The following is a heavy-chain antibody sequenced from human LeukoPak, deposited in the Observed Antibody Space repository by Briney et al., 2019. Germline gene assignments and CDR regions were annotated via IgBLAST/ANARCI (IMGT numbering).Heavy chain of an antibody. J-gene: IGHJ3*02. D-gene: IGHD2-15*01. CDR3: ATDGGNPARAPFDI. CDR2: INPNSGGT. Sequence: GASVKLSCKASGYIFTNYDMHWVRQAPGQGLEWMGWINPNSGGTNYAQKFQGRVTMTRDTSISTVYMELSSLRSDDTAVYYCATDGGNPARAPFDIWGQGTMVTVSS. V-gene: IGHV1-2*02. CDR1: GYIFTNYD.